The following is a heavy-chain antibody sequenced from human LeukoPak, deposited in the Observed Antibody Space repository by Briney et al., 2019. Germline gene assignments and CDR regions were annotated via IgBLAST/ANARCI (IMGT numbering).Heavy chain of an antibody. CDR2: ISHGGST. CDR3: ARLDNWFDP. CDR1: GDSITSSYW. J-gene: IGHJ5*02. V-gene: IGHV4-4*02. Sequence: NPSETLSLTCAVSGDSITSSYWWSWVRQPPGKGLEWIGEISHGGSTDYNPSLKSRVTISVDKSKNQFSLKLTSVTAADTAMYYCARLDNWFDPWGQGTLVTVSS.